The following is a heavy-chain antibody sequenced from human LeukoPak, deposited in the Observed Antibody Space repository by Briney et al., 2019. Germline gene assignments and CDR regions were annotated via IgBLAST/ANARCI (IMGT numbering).Heavy chain of an antibody. J-gene: IGHJ4*02. CDR1: GFTFSSYW. CDR3: ALSSSWYYFDY. V-gene: IGHV3-7*01. CDR2: IKQDGSEK. Sequence: GGSLRLPCAASGFTFSSYWMSWVRQAPGKGLEWVANIKQDGSEKYYVDSVKGRFTISRDNAKNSLYLQMNSLRAEDTAVYYCALSSSWYYFDYWGQGTLVTVSS. D-gene: IGHD6-13*01.